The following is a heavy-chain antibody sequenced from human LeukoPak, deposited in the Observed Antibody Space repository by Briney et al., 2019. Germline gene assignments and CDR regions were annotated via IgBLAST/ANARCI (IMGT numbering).Heavy chain of an antibody. V-gene: IGHV1-18*01. Sequence: VASVTVSCKASGYTFTSYGISWVRQAPGQGLEWMGWISAYNGNTNYAQKLQGRVTMTTDTSTSTAYMELRSLRSDDTAVYYCARDDILTGYYQDIKTLFDYWGQGTLVTVSS. CDR1: GYTFTSYG. D-gene: IGHD3-9*01. J-gene: IGHJ4*02. CDR3: ARDDILTGYYQDIKTLFDY. CDR2: ISAYNGNT.